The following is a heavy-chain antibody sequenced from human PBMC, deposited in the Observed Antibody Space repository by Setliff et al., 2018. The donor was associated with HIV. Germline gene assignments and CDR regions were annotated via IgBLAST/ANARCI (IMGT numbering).Heavy chain of an antibody. CDR1: GYTFTNYW. V-gene: IGHV5-51*01. Sequence: GESLKISCRASGYTFTNYWIGWVRQMPGKGLEWIGVMYPGDSVTRYGPSFQGQVFISADRSITTAYLEWSSLKPSDTAMYYCIRRRRAPGTEDLEAVWGQGTLVTVSS. D-gene: IGHD1-26*01. CDR3: IRRRRAPGTEDLEAV. CDR2: MYPGDSVT. J-gene: IGHJ4*02.